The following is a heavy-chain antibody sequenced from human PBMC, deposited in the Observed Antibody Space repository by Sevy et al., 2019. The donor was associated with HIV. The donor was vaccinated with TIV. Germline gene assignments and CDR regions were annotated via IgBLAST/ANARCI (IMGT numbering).Heavy chain of an antibody. CDR2: ISGSGGST. CDR3: AKAIAVASAFDY. V-gene: IGHV3-23*01. J-gene: IGHJ4*02. Sequence: GGSLRLSCAASGFTFSSYDMSWVRQAPGKGLEWVSAISGSGGSTYDDDSVRGRFTISRDNSKKPLFLQMNSLTAEDTAVYYGAKAIAVASAFDYWGQGTLVTVSS. D-gene: IGHD6-19*01. CDR1: GFTFSSYD.